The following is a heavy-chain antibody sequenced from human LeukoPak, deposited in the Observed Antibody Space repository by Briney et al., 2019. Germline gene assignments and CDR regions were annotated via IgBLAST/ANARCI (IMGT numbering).Heavy chain of an antibody. Sequence: SETLSLTCTVSGGSISSYYWSWIRQPAGKGLEWIGRIYTSGSTNYNPSLKSRVTMSVDTSKNQFSLKLSSVTAADTAVYYCASRAGLLGSGSPYFDYWGQGTLVTVSS. V-gene: IGHV4-4*07. CDR3: ASRAGLLGSGSPYFDY. J-gene: IGHJ4*02. CDR1: GGSISSYY. D-gene: IGHD3-10*01. CDR2: IYTSGST.